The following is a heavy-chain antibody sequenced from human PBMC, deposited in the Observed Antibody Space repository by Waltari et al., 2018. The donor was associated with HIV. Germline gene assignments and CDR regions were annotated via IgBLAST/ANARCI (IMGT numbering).Heavy chain of an antibody. CDR2: INYMGST. D-gene: IGHD2-2*02. Sequence: QLQLQESGPGLVKPSETLSLTCTVSGGSISSSSYYWGWIRQPPGKGLEWIGSINYMGSTYTTPPLKGRVTISVDTSKNHFSLKLSSVTAADTAVYYCARPAVGGYIVVVPAAIGAFDIWGQGTMVTVSS. CDR1: GGSISSSSYY. J-gene: IGHJ3*02. V-gene: IGHV4-39*01. CDR3: ARPAVGGYIVVVPAAIGAFDI.